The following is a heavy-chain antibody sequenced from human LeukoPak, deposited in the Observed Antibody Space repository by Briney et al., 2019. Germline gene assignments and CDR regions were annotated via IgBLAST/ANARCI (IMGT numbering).Heavy chain of an antibody. CDR3: ARDYYDILTGDFDY. D-gene: IGHD3-9*01. CDR2: ISAYNGNT. CDR1: GYTFTSYG. Sequence: GATVKVSCKASGYTFTSYGISWVRQAPGQGLEWMGWISAYNGNTNYAQKLQGRVTMTTDTSTCTAYMELRSLRSDDTAVYYCARDYYDILTGDFDYWGQGTLVTVSS. J-gene: IGHJ4*02. V-gene: IGHV1-18*04.